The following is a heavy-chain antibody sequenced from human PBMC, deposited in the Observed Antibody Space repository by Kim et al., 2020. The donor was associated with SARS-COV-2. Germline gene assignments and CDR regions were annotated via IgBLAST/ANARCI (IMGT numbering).Heavy chain of an antibody. Sequence: GGSLRLSCAASGFTFSGSTMHWVRQAPGKGLEWVGRIRSRANNYATSYAASVKGRFTISRDDSTNTACLQMNSPKTEDTAVYYCTTLGVDTGGYYFYYWGQGTLVTISS. CDR3: TTLGVDTGGYYFYY. J-gene: IGHJ4*02. D-gene: IGHD2-8*02. V-gene: IGHV3-73*01. CDR2: IRSRANNYAT. CDR1: GFTFSGST.